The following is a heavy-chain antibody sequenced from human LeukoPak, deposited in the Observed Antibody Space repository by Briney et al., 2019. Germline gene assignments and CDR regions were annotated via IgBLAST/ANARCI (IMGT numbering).Heavy chain of an antibody. J-gene: IGHJ6*03. CDR2: IISNGGST. CDR1: GLTFSAYA. V-gene: IGHV3-64*02. CDR3: ARVKMGATVSDYYYYYMDV. Sequence: GGSLRLSCAASGLTFSAYAMHWVRQAPGKGLECVSAIISNGGSTHYADSVKGRFSISRDNSKNTLYLQMGSLRAEDMAVYYCARVKMGATVSDYYYYYMDVWGKGTTVTVSS. D-gene: IGHD1-26*01.